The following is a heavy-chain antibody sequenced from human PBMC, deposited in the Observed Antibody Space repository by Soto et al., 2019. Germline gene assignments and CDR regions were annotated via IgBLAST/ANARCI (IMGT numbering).Heavy chain of an antibody. D-gene: IGHD5-12*01. CDR3: ARRTRSGYDFDY. CDR1: GGSFSGYN. V-gene: IGHV4-34*01. Sequence: QVQLQQWGAGLLKPSETLSLTCAVYGGSFSGYNWSWIRQPPGKGLEWIGEINHSGSTNYNPSLNSRVTISVDTSKNQFSLKLSSVTAVDTAVYYCARRTRSGYDFDYWGQGTLVTVSS. CDR2: INHSGST. J-gene: IGHJ4*02.